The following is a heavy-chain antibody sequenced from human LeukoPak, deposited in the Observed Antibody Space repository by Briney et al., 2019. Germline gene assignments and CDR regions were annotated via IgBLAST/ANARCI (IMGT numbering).Heavy chain of an antibody. CDR2: IHYSGST. Sequence: PSETLSLTCTVSGGSISSYYWSWIRQPPGKGLEWIGYIHYSGSTNYNPSLKSRLTISVDTSKNQFSLKLSSVTAADTAVYYCARAPSGSYPRVFDYWGQGTLVTVSS. D-gene: IGHD1-26*01. J-gene: IGHJ4*02. CDR3: ARAPSGSYPRVFDY. CDR1: GGSISSYY. V-gene: IGHV4-59*08.